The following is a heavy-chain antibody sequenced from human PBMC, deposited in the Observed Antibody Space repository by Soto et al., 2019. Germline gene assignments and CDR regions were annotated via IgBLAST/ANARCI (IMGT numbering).Heavy chain of an antibody. CDR1: GDSVSSNSAA. Sequence: KQSQTLSLTCAISGDSVSSNSAAWNWIRQSPSRGLEWLGRTYYRSKWYNDYAVSVKSRITINPDTSKNQFSLQLNSVTPEDTAVYYCARGRIAARRGGGWNWFDPWGQGTLVTVSS. J-gene: IGHJ5*02. D-gene: IGHD6-6*01. CDR3: ARGRIAARRGGGWNWFDP. CDR2: TYYRSKWYN. V-gene: IGHV6-1*01.